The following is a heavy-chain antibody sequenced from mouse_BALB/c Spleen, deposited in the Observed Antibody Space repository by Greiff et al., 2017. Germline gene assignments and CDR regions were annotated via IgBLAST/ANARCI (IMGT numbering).Heavy chain of an antibody. CDR1: GFNIKDTY. V-gene: IGHV14-3*02. CDR2: IDPANGNT. Sequence: EVKLVESGAELVKPGASVKLSCTASGFNIKDTYMHWVKQRPEQGLEWIGRIDPANGNTKYDPKFQGKATITADTSSNTAYLQLSSLTSEDTAVYYCANWDGFAYWGQGTLVTVSA. J-gene: IGHJ3*01. D-gene: IGHD4-1*01. CDR3: ANWDGFAY.